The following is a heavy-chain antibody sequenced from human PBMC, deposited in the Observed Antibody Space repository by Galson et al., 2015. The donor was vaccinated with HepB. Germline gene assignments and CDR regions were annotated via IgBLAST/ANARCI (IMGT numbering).Heavy chain of an antibody. CDR2: INAGNGNT. Sequence: SVKVSCKASGYTFTNYALHWVRQAPGQRLEWMGWINAGNGNTKYSQNFQGSVTITRDTSASTAYMELSSLGSEDTAVYYCARGRWVAHSADYYFDYWGQGTLVTVSS. V-gene: IGHV1-3*01. CDR1: GYTFTNYA. CDR3: ARGRWVAHSADYYFDY. D-gene: IGHD6-13*01. J-gene: IGHJ4*02.